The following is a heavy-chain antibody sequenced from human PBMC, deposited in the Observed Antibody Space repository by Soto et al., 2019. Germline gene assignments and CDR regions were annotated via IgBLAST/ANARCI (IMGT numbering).Heavy chain of an antibody. D-gene: IGHD6-13*01. V-gene: IGHV4-4*07. CDR2: IYTSGST. CDR1: GGSISSYY. CDR3: ARDEGDSRSWGTGWFWFDP. Sequence: QVQLQESGPGLVKPSETLSLTCTVSGGSISSYYWSWIRQPAGKGLEWIGRIYTSGSTNNNPSLTGRVTMPVDTVKNHLSLELSAVTAADTAVYYGARDEGDSRSWGTGWFWFDPWGQGTLVTVSS. J-gene: IGHJ5*02.